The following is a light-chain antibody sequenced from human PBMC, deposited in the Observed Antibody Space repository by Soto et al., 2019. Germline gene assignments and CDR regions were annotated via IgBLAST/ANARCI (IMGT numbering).Light chain of an antibody. V-gene: IGKV3D-20*02. Sequence: EIVLTQSPAPLSLSPGERATLFCGSSQSVSSGYLAWYQQKPGLAPRLLIYDTSSRAAGIPDRFSGSGSGTDFTLTISSLEPEDFALYYCQQRNNWPITLGQGTRLEIK. CDR1: QSVSSGY. CDR3: QQRNNWPIT. CDR2: DTS. J-gene: IGKJ5*01.